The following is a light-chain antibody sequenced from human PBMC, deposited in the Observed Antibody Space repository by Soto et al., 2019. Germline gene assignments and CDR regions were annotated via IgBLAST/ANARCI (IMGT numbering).Light chain of an antibody. Sequence: AIRMTQSTSSLSASIGDRVTITWRASHVVSTYLAWYQQKPGKAPKALSYAASFLQSGVPSRFSGSGSGTDFSLTISFLQSEDFATYYCQHYYSYPYTFGQGNTLQMK. CDR2: AAS. CDR3: QHYYSYPYT. CDR1: HVVSTY. V-gene: IGKV1-8*01. J-gene: IGKJ2*01.